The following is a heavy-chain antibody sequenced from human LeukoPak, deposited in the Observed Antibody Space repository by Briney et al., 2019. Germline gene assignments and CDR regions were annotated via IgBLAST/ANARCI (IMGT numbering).Heavy chain of an antibody. CDR2: IGGSGVST. Sequence: PGGSLRLSCAAAGFTFSTYGMTWVRQAPGKGLEWVSAIGGSGVSTYYADSVKGRFTISRDNSRNTLYLQMNSLRAEDTAVYYCARDWGAEMATKADAFDIWGQGTMVTVSS. CDR3: ARDWGAEMATKADAFDI. V-gene: IGHV3-23*01. J-gene: IGHJ3*02. CDR1: GFTFSTYG. D-gene: IGHD5-24*01.